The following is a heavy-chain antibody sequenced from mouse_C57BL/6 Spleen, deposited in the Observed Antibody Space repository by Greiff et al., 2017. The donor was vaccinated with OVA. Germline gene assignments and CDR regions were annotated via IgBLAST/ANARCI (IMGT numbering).Heavy chain of an antibody. CDR3: ARANWDHFDY. J-gene: IGHJ2*01. CDR2: IDTSDSET. D-gene: IGHD4-1*01. V-gene: IGHV1-52*01. Sequence: QVQLQHPGAELVRPGSSVKLSCTASGYTFTSYWMHWVKQRPIQGLEWIGNIDTSDSETHYNQKFKDKATLTVDKSSSTAYMKLSSLTSEDSAVYYCARANWDHFDYWGQGTTLTVSS. CDR1: GYTFTSYW.